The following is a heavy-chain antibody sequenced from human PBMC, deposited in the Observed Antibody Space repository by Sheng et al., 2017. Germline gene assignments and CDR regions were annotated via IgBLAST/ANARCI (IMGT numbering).Heavy chain of an antibody. CDR1: GYSISSGYY. D-gene: IGHD6-13*01. Sequence: QVQLQESGPGLVKPSETLSLTCAVSGYSISSGYYWGWIRQPPGKGLEWIGSIYHSGSTYYNPSLKSRVTISVDTSKNQFSLKLSSVTAADTAVYYCARLGIAAAGTPGGYYYYGMDVWGQGTTVTVSS. CDR3: ARLGIAAAGTPGGYYYYGMDV. CDR2: IYHSGST. V-gene: IGHV4-38-2*01. J-gene: IGHJ6*02.